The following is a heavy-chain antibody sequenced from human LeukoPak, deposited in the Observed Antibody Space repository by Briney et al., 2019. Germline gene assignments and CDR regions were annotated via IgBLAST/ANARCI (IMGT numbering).Heavy chain of an antibody. J-gene: IGHJ3*02. D-gene: IGHD3-10*01. V-gene: IGHV1-69*06. Sequence: ASVKVSCKASGGTFSSYAISWVRQAPGQGLEWMGGIIPIFGTANYAQKFQGRVTITADKPTSTAYMELSSLRSEDTALYYCAKDTGIMVRGVIDIWGQGTMVTVSS. CDR3: AKDTGIMVRGVIDI. CDR1: GGTFSSYA. CDR2: IIPIFGTA.